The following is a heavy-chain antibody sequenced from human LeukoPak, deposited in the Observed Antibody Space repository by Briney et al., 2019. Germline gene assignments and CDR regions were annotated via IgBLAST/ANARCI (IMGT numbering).Heavy chain of an antibody. CDR2: ISGSGGST. D-gene: IGHD5-12*01. J-gene: IGHJ4*02. V-gene: IGHV3-23*01. CDR1: GFTFSSYA. CDR3: AKDRTHYSGYEYFDY. Sequence: GGSLRLSCAACGFTFSSYAMSWVRQAPGKGLEWVSAISGSGGSTYYADSVKGRFTISRDNSKNTLYLQMNSLRAEDTAVYYCAKDRTHYSGYEYFDYWGQGTLVTVSS.